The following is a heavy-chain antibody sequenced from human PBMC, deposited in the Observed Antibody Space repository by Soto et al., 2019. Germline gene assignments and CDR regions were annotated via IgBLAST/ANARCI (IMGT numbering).Heavy chain of an antibody. J-gene: IGHJ6*03. Sequence: GGSLKLSCTASGFTFGDYAMSWFRQAPGKGLEWVGFIRSKAYGGTTEYAASVKGRFTISRDDSKSIAYLQMNSLKTEDTAVYYCTRDKRVPQIYYYYYMDVWGKGTTVTVSS. D-gene: IGHD3-10*01. V-gene: IGHV3-49*03. CDR1: GFTFGDYA. CDR2: IRSKAYGGTT. CDR3: TRDKRVPQIYYYYYMDV.